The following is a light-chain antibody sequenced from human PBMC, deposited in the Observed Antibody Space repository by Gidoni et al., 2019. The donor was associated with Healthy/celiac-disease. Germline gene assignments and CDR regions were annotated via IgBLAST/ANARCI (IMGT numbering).Light chain of an antibody. J-gene: IGKJ2*01. V-gene: IGKV3-20*01. CDR2: GAS. Sequence: EIVLTQPPGTLSLSPGERATLACRDSQSVSSSYLAWYQQKPGQAPRLLIYGASSRATGIPDRFSGSGSGTDFTLTISRLVPEDFAVYYCQQYGCSPRYTFGQGTKLEIK. CDR3: QQYGCSPRYT. CDR1: QSVSSSY.